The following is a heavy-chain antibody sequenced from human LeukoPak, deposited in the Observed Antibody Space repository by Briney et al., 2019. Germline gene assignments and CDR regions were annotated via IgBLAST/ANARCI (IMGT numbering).Heavy chain of an antibody. J-gene: IGHJ5*02. Sequence: SVKVSCKASGGNFSDYSISWVRQAPGQGLEWMGRIIAILDTAHYAQKFQGRFTITADKSTTTVYMELSSLRSDDTAVYYCVRSGYDYDWFDPWGQGTLVTVSS. D-gene: IGHD5-12*01. CDR2: IIAILDTA. V-gene: IGHV1-69*08. CDR3: VRSGYDYDWFDP. CDR1: GGNFSDYS.